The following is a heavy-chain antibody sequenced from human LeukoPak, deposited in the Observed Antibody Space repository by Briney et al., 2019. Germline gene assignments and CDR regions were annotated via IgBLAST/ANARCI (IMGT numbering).Heavy chain of an antibody. CDR1: GGSISSGGYY. CDR3: ARRTAAAGFFDY. J-gene: IGHJ4*02. V-gene: IGHV4-31*03. Sequence: SQTLSLTCTVSGGSISSGGYYWTWIRQDPGKGLEWIGYIYYSGSTYYNPSLKSRVTISVDTSKDQFSLKLSSVTAADTTVYYCARRTAAAGFFDYWGQGTLVTVSS. D-gene: IGHD6-13*01. CDR2: IYYSGST.